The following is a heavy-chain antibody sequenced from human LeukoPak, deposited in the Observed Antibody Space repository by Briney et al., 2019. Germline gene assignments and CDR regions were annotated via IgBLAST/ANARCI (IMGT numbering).Heavy chain of an antibody. CDR2: INHSGST. V-gene: IGHV4-34*01. CDR1: GWSFSGYY. CDR3: ARVNDYSNYDRDY. D-gene: IGHD4-11*01. J-gene: IGHJ4*02. Sequence: PSETLSLTCAVYGWSFSGYYWSWIRQPPGKGREWIGEINHSGSTNYNPSLKSRVTISVDTSKNQFSLKLSSVTAADTAVYYCARVNDYSNYDRDYWGQGTLVTVSS.